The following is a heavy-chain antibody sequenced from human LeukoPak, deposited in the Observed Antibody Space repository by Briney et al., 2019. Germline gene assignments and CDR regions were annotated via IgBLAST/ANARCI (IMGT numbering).Heavy chain of an antibody. Sequence: PSGTLSLTCAVSGGSITSNNWWSWVRPPPGKGLEWIGEVCHSGSTNYHPSLKSRITISVDKSKNQFFLKLNSVAAADTAVYYCARDRYISNWFFDRWGQGTLVTVSS. V-gene: IGHV4-4*02. CDR3: ARDRYISNWFFDR. J-gene: IGHJ4*02. CDR2: VCHSGST. D-gene: IGHD3-3*02. CDR1: GGSITSNNW.